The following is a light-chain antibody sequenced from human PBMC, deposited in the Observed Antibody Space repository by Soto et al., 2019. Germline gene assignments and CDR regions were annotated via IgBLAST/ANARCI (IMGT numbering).Light chain of an antibody. CDR3: SSYTISSTWV. V-gene: IGLV2-14*01. Sequence: QSALTQPASVSGSPGQSITISCTGTSSDVGTYNYVSWYQQHPGKAPKLMIYEVSNRPSGVSNRFSGYKSGNTASLTISGRQAEDEADYYCSSYTISSTWVFGGGTKLTVL. CDR1: SSDVGTYNY. J-gene: IGLJ3*02. CDR2: EVS.